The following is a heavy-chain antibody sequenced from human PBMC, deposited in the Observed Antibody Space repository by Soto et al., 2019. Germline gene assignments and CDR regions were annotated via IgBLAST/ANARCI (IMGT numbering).Heavy chain of an antibody. V-gene: IGHV3-7*03. D-gene: IGHD3-10*01. J-gene: IGHJ4*02. CDR2: IKQDGSEK. CDR3: ARDQRGSQSLDY. Sequence: GGSLRLSCAASGFTFSSYWMSWVRQAPGKGLEWVANIKQDGSEKYYVDSVKGRFTISRDNAKNSLYLQMNSLRAEDSALYYCARDQRGSQSLDYWGQGTLVTVSS. CDR1: GFTFSSYW.